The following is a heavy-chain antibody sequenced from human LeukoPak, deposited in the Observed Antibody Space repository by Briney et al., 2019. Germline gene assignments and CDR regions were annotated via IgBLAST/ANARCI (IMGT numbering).Heavy chain of an antibody. CDR2: IKQDGSEK. Sequence: GGSLRLSCAASGFNFGIYCMSWVRQAPGKGLEWVANIKQDGSEKYYVDSVKGRFTISRDNAKNSLYLQMNSLRAEDTAVYYCARTGEDYGDYLTYYYYGMDVWGQGTTVTVSS. CDR1: GFNFGIYC. J-gene: IGHJ6*02. D-gene: IGHD4-17*01. CDR3: ARTGEDYGDYLTYYYYGMDV. V-gene: IGHV3-7*01.